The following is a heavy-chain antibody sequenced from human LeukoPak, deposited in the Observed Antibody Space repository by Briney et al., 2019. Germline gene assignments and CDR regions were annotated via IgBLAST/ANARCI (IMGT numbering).Heavy chain of an antibody. D-gene: IGHD2-2*01. J-gene: IGHJ4*02. CDR3: ARGSVVPGPRPFDY. Sequence: SETLSLTCAVYGGSFSGYYWSWIRQPPGKGLEWIGEINHSGSTNYNPSLKSRVTISVDTSKNQFSLKLSSVTAADTAVYYCARGSVVPGPRPFDYWGQGTLVTVSS. CDR2: INHSGST. CDR1: GGSFSGYY. V-gene: IGHV4-34*01.